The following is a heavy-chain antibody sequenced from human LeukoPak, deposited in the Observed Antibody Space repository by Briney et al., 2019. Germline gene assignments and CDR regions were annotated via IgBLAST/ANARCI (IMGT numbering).Heavy chain of an antibody. V-gene: IGHV1-46*01. CDR3: ARDRGIWRAFDY. Sequence: ASVTVSCKASGYTFTSYYMHWVRQAPGQGLEWMGIINPSGGSTSYAQKFQGRVTMTRDTSTSTVYMELSSLRSEDTAVYYCARDRGIWRAFDYWGQGTLVTVSS. D-gene: IGHD3-10*01. CDR1: GYTFTSYY. J-gene: IGHJ4*02. CDR2: INPSGGST.